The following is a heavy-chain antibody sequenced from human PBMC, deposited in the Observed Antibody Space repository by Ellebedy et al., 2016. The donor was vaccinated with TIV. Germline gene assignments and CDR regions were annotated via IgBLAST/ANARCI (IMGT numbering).Heavy chain of an antibody. CDR2: MSYSDSS. CDR3: ATGRGRLLHTFHYYLDV. CDR1: GASITSSSYF. Sequence: SETLSLXXTVSGASITSSSYFWGWIRQLPGKGLEWIGTMSYSDSSYYNPSLKSRVIISLDTSKNHFSLRLRSVTAADTGIYYCATGRGRLLHTFHYYLDVWGRGTTVTVSS. J-gene: IGHJ6*03. D-gene: IGHD2-21*02. V-gene: IGHV4-39*02.